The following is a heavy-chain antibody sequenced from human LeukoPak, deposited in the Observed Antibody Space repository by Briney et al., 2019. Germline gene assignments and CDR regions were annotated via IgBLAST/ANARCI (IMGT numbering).Heavy chain of an antibody. CDR2: ITGSGDST. CDR1: GFTFTTYA. D-gene: IGHD2-8*01. CDR3: ARTKSKVLIVDY. V-gene: IGHV3-23*01. Sequence: PGGSLRLSCAASGFTFTTYAMSWVRQAPGKGLEWVSSITGSGDSTYYADSVKGRFTISRDNSKNTLYLQMNSLRAEDTAVYYCARTKSKVLIVDYWGQGTLVTVSS. J-gene: IGHJ4*02.